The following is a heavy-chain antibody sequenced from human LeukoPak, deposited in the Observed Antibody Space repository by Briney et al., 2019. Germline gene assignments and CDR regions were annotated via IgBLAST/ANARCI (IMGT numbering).Heavy chain of an antibody. Sequence: GGSLRLSCAASGFNVGIEYMSWVRQAPGKGLEWISILYTDHTTDYADSVRGRFTISRDTSKNTVYFQMNSLRAEDTALYYCARKSEPYGSGSYYKFWGQGTLVTVSS. CDR2: LYTDHTT. D-gene: IGHD3-10*01. CDR3: ARKSEPYGSGSYYKF. V-gene: IGHV3-53*01. CDR1: GFNVGIEY. J-gene: IGHJ4*02.